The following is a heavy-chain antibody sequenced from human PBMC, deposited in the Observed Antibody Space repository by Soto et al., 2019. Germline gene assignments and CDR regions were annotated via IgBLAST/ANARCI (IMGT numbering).Heavy chain of an antibody. J-gene: IGHJ6*02. CDR3: ASPVAGTFYYYGMDV. V-gene: IGHV1-69*12. CDR2: IIPIFGTA. D-gene: IGHD6-19*01. Sequence: QVQLVQSGAEVKKPGSSVKVSCKASGGTFSSYAISWVRQAPGQGLEWMGGIIPIFGTANYAQKFQGRVTITADESTSTAYMEVSRLRSEDTAVYYCASPVAGTFYYYGMDVWGQGTTVTVSS. CDR1: GGTFSSYA.